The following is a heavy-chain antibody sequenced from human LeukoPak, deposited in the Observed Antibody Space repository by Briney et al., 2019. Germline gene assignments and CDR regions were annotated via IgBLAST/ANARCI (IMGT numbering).Heavy chain of an antibody. D-gene: IGHD1-26*01. Sequence: GGSLRLSCAASGFTFDDYAMHWVRQAPGKGLEWVSLISGDGGSTYYADSVKGRFTISRDNSKNSLYQQMNSLRTEDTALYYCAKDTLLAQTIYGMDVWGQGTTVTVSS. V-gene: IGHV3-43*02. CDR2: ISGDGGST. CDR3: AKDTLLAQTIYGMDV. J-gene: IGHJ6*02. CDR1: GFTFDDYA.